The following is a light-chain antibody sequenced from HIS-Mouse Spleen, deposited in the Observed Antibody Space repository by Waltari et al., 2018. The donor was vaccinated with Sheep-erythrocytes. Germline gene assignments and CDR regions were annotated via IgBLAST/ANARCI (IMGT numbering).Light chain of an antibody. J-gene: IGLJ3*02. CDR2: EGS. CDR1: RSDVGSYNL. V-gene: IGLV2-23*01. Sequence: QSALTQPASVSGSPGQSITISCTGTRSDVGSYNLVSWYQQHPGKAPKLMIYEGSKRPSGVSNRFSGSKSGNTASLTSSGLQAEDEADYYCCSYAGSSTPWVFGGGTKLTVL. CDR3: CSYAGSSTPWV.